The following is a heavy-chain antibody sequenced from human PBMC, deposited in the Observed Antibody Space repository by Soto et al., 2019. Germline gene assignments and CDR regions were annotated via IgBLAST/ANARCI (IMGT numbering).Heavy chain of an antibody. V-gene: IGHV2-5*02. J-gene: IGHJ5*02. D-gene: IGHD2-15*01. CDR1: GFSLSTTGVG. Sequence: SGPTLVNPTQTLTLTCSFSGFSLSTTGVGVGWIRQPPGKGLEWLALIYWDDDKRYSPSLKSRLTITKDTSKNQVVLTMTNMDPVDTATYYCAHSSCSGGSCYGGWFDPWGQGTLVTVS. CDR3: AHSSCSGGSCYGGWFDP. CDR2: IYWDDDK.